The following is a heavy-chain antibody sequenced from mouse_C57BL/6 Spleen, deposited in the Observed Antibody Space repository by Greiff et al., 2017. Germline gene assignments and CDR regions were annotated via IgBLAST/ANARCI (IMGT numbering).Heavy chain of an antibody. CDR1: GYTFTSYW. CDR2: IDPSDSET. D-gene: IGHD2-3*01. Sequence: VQLQQPGAELVRPGSSVKLSCKASGYTFTSYWMHWVKQRPIQGLEWIGNIDPSDSETHYNQKFKDKATLTVDKSSSTAYMQLSSLTSEDSAVYSCARALYDGYCGGFAYWGQGALVTVSA. V-gene: IGHV1-52*01. J-gene: IGHJ3*01. CDR3: ARALYDGYCGGFAY.